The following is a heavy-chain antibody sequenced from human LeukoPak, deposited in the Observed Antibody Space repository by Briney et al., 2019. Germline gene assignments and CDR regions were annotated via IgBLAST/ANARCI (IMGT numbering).Heavy chain of an antibody. V-gene: IGHV4-59*01. D-gene: IGHD3-9*01. CDR3: ARGLRYFDWYLDY. CDR2: IYYSGST. CDR1: GGALSRYY. Sequence: SETLSLTCTVSGGALSRYYWTWIRQPPGKGLEWIGYIYYSGSTNYNPSLKSRVTISVDTSKNQFSLKLSSVTAADTAVYYCARGLRYFDWYLDYWGQGTLVTVSS. J-gene: IGHJ4*02.